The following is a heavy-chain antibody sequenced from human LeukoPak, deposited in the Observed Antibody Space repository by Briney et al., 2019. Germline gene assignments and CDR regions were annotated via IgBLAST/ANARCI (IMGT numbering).Heavy chain of an antibody. CDR3: TRGAGWLIDY. V-gene: IGHV4-59*01. D-gene: IGHD3-16*01. CDR2: IYYSGST. CDR1: GGSISSYY. J-gene: IGHJ4*02. Sequence: PSGTLSLTCTVSGGSISSYYWSWIRQPPGKGLEWIGYIYYSGSTNYNPSLKSRVTISADTSKNHFSLKLNSVTTADTAVYYCTRGAGWLIDYWGQGILVTVSS.